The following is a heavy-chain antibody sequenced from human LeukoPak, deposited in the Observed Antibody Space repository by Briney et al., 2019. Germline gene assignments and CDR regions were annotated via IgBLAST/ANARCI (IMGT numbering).Heavy chain of an antibody. J-gene: IGHJ3*02. D-gene: IGHD3-10*01. V-gene: IGHV4-34*01. CDR2: INHSGST. CDR3: ARVGNYYGSGSYYPRHAFDI. Sequence: SETLSLTCAVYGGSFSGYYWSWIRQPPGKGLEWIGEINHSGSTNYNPSLKSRVTISVDTSKNQFSLKLSSVTAADTAVYYCARVGNYYGSGSYYPRHAFDIWGQGTMVTVSS. CDR1: GGSFSGYY.